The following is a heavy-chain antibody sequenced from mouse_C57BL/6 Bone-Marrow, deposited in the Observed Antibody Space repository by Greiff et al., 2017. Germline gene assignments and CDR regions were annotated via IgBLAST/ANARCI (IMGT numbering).Heavy chain of an antibody. J-gene: IGHJ2*01. CDR2: ISYDGSN. V-gene: IGHV3-6*01. D-gene: IGHD1-1*02. CDR3: ARGVALYYFDY. CDR1: GYSITSGYY. Sequence: EVQLQESGPGLVKPSQSLSLTCSVTGYSITSGYYWNWIRQFPGNKLEWMGYISYDGSNNYNPSLKNRISITRDTSKNQFFLKLNSVTTEDTATYYCARGVALYYFDYWGQGTTLTVSS.